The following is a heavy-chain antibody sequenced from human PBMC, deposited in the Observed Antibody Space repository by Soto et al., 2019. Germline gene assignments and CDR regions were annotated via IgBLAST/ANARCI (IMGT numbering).Heavy chain of an antibody. Sequence: QVQLVQSGAEVKTPGASVKVSCKASGYTFTGNYMHWVRQAPGQGLEWMGWFNPNSGGTHYAQKFQGRVSMTRDTSINTGYMELTRLRSGDTAVYYCARGGSLVGAMDYWGQGTLVTVSS. CDR2: FNPNSGGT. CDR1: GYTFTGNY. CDR3: ARGGSLVGAMDY. D-gene: IGHD1-26*01. J-gene: IGHJ4*02. V-gene: IGHV1-2*02.